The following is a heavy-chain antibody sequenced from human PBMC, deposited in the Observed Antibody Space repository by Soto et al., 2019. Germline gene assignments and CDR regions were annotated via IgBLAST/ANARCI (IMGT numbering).Heavy chain of an antibody. CDR3: ARGGDWAFDY. Sequence: QVQMQESGPGLVKPSGTLSLTCAVTGYRISRDKWWTWVRQPPGNGLEWIGEIHPSGRTNYNPSLKSRATMSVDKSSNQFSLQLRSVTAADTAVYYCARGGDWAFDYWGQGTLVTVSS. J-gene: IGHJ4*02. V-gene: IGHV4-4*02. CDR2: IHPSGRT. D-gene: IGHD2-21*02. CDR1: GYRISRDKW.